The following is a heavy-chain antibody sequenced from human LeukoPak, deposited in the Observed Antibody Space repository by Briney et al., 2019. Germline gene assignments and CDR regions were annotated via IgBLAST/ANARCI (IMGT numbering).Heavy chain of an antibody. V-gene: IGHV3-30*02. CDR2: IRYDGNNK. Sequence: GGSLRLPCAASGFTFSSYGMHWVRQALGKGLQWVAFIRYDGNNKYYADSVKGRFTISRDNSKNTLYLQMNSLRAEDTAVYYCAKAPIQYSSLAFFDYWGQGTLVTVSS. J-gene: IGHJ4*02. CDR3: AKAPIQYSSLAFFDY. CDR1: GFTFSSYG. D-gene: IGHD6-6*01.